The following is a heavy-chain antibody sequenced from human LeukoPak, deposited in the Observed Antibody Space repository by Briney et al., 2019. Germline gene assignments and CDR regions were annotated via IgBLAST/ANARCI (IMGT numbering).Heavy chain of an antibody. CDR1: GFTFDDYA. CDR2: ISWNSGSI. J-gene: IGHJ4*02. D-gene: IGHD5-12*01. V-gene: IGHV3-9*01. CDR3: AKGLGKYYFDY. Sequence: GRSPRLSCAASGFTFDDYAMHWVRQAPEKGVEWVSGISWNSGSIGYADSVKGRFTISRDNAKNSLYLQMNSLRAEDTALYYCAKGLGKYYFDYWGQGTLVTVSS.